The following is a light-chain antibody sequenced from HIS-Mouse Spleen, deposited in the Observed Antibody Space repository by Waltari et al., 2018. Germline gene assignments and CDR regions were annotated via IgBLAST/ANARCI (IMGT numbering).Light chain of an antibody. CDR2: AAS. CDR3: QQYYSYRT. Sequence: AIRMTQSPSSLSASTGDRVTITCRASQGISSYLAWYQQKPGKAPKLLVYAASTVQSGVPSRFSGSGSGTEFTLTISCLQSEDFATYYCQQYYSYRTFGQGTKVEIK. CDR1: QGISSY. J-gene: IGKJ1*01. V-gene: IGKV1-8*01.